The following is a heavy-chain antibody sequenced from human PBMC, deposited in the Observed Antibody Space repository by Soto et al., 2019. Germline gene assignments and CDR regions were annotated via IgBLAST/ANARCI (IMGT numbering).Heavy chain of an antibody. D-gene: IGHD3-16*01. CDR3: ASILRYL. Sequence: QVQLQQWGAGLLKPSETLSLSCAVYGGSFSGYYWSWIRQPPGKGLEWIGEINHSGITNYNPSLQGRVTISVDTYKNQFSLRLSSVTAADTAVYYCASILRYLWGQGTLVTVSS. CDR2: INHSGIT. CDR1: GGSFSGYY. V-gene: IGHV4-34*01. J-gene: IGHJ4*02.